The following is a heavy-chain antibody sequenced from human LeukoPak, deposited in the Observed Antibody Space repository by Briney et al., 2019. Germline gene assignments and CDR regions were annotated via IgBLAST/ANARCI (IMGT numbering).Heavy chain of an antibody. CDR3: AKSKSMVRGVTWFDP. Sequence: PGGSLRLSCPASGFTVNSHSMNWVRQAPEKGLEWDSVIHSGGNTYYADSVKGRFAISRDNSKNTLYLQMNSLRAEDTAVYYCAKSKSMVRGVTWFDPWGQGTLVTVSS. CDR2: IHSGGNT. J-gene: IGHJ5*02. D-gene: IGHD3-10*01. V-gene: IGHV3-53*01. CDR1: GFTVNSHS.